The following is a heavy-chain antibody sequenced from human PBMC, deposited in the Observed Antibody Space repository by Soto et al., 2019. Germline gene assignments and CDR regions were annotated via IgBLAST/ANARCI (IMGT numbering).Heavy chain of an antibody. V-gene: IGHV1-46*01. CDR2: INPSGGST. D-gene: IGHD3-3*01. Sequence: GASVKVSCKASGYTFTSYYMHWVRQAPGQGLEWMGIINPSGGSTSYAQKFQGRVTMTRDTSTSTVYMELSSLRSEDTAVYYCAREYYDFWSGQGGAITNLGNMDVWGQGTTVTVSS. J-gene: IGHJ6*02. CDR1: GYTFTSYY. CDR3: AREYYDFWSGQGGAITNLGNMDV.